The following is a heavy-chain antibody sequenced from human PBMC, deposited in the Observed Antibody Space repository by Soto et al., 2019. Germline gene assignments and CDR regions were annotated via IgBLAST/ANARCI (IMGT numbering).Heavy chain of an antibody. CDR3: AKDHDEDFGYDLDYMNY. CDR1: GFNFDDYA. CDR2: ISWEGGSV. J-gene: IGHJ4*02. D-gene: IGHD5-12*01. Sequence: EVQLVESGGGLVQPGRSLRLSCAASGFNFDDYAMHWVRQAPGKNMEWVSGISWEGGSVGYADSVKGRFTVSRDTAKNSLYLEMNNLRSEDTALYYCAKDHDEDFGYDLDYMNYWGQGTLVTVSS. V-gene: IGHV3-9*01.